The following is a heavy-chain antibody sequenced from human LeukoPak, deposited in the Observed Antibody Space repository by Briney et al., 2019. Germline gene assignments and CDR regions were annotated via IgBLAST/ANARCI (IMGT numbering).Heavy chain of an antibody. CDR2: IRSKAYGGTA. J-gene: IGHJ6*03. D-gene: IGHD3-10*01. Sequence: PGGSLRLSCTTSGFSFGDSAISWVRQAPGKGLEWVGFIRSKAYGGTAQNAASVKGRFTFSRDDPKSIAYLQMNSMKTEDTAVYYCARLWSGGSFQNYYYYMDVWGKGTTVTVSS. CDR3: ARLWSGGSFQNYYYYMDV. V-gene: IGHV3-49*04. CDR1: GFSFGDSA.